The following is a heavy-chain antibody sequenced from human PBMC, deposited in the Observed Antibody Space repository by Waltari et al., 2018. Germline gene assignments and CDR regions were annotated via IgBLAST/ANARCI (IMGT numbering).Heavy chain of an antibody. CDR3: ARWHYYDSSGYYSNYYFDY. CDR1: ACSISSSSHY. D-gene: IGHD3-22*01. CDR2: IYYSGST. Sequence: QLQLQESGPGLVKPSETLSLTCTVSACSISSSSHYWVWIRQPPGKGLEWIGSIYYSGSTYYNPSRKSRVTISVDTSKNQFSLKLSSVTAADTAVYYCARWHYYDSSGYYSNYYFDYWGQGTLVTVSS. J-gene: IGHJ4*02. V-gene: IGHV4-39*01.